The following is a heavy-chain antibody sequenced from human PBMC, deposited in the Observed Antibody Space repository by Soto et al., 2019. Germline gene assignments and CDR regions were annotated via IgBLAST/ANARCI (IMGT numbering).Heavy chain of an antibody. CDR2: INAGNGNT. D-gene: IGHD6-19*01. V-gene: IGHV1-3*05. CDR1: GYTFSSYA. J-gene: IGHJ4*02. Sequence: QVQLVQSGAEEKKPGASVKVSCKASGYTFSSYAMHWVRQAPGQRLEWMGWINAGNGNTKYSQKFQGRVTITRDISASTAYMALSSLRSEDTAVYYWARHGSGWDFWGQGTLVTVSS. CDR3: ARHGSGWDF.